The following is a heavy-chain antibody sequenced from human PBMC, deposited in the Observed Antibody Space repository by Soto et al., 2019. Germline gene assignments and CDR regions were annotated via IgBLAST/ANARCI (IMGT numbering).Heavy chain of an antibody. D-gene: IGHD6-13*01. Sequence: ASVKVSCKASGYTFTSYYMHWVRQAPGQGLEWMGIINPSGGSTSYAQKFQGRVTMTRDTSTSTVYMELSSLRSEDTAVYYCARADFNGSWYGYYYYGMEVWGQGTTVTVSS. J-gene: IGHJ6*02. CDR3: ARADFNGSWYGYYYYGMEV. V-gene: IGHV1-46*01. CDR2: INPSGGST. CDR1: GYTFTSYY.